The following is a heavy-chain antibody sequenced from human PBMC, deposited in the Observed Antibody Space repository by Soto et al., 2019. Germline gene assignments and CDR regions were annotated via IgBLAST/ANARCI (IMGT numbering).Heavy chain of an antibody. CDR2: IYHTGRT. V-gene: IGHV4-31*03. J-gene: IGHJ4*02. D-gene: IGHD6-6*01. CDR3: ARTDAYNSSFFDS. Sequence: QVQLQEMGPGLVKPSQTLTITCTVSGDSVNSAYWSWIRQLPGKGLEWMGNIYHTGRTFYNPSLKSRVAISIDTPKPLFSLKMRSVTAADTAVYYCARTDAYNSSFFDSWGLGTVVTVSS. CDR1: GDSVNSAY.